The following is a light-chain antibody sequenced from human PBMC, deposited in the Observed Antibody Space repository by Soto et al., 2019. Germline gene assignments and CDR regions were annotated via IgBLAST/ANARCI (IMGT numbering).Light chain of an antibody. Sequence: MVLTQSTYTLSVSPGVRATLSCRASKNVSSRVAWYQQKPGKAPRLLIFGASTGATGIPARFSGSGSGTEFTLTISSLQSEDFAVYYCHQYNNWRQTFGGGTKVDIK. CDR2: GAS. V-gene: IGKV3-15*01. J-gene: IGKJ4*02. CDR3: HQYNNWRQT. CDR1: KNVSSR.